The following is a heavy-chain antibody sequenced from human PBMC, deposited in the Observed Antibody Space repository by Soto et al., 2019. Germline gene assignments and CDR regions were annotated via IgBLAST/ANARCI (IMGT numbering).Heavy chain of an antibody. Sequence: ASQTLSLSWTVSGGSIGSYGLSRILKHPGKGLEWIGYIYYSGSTNYNPSLKSRVTISVDTSKNQFSLKLSSVTAADTAVYYCAIGIEGWYQGRYYYGMDVWGQGTTVTVSS. V-gene: IGHV4-59*01. CDR1: GGSIGSYG. J-gene: IGHJ6*02. D-gene: IGHD6-19*01. CDR2: IYYSGST. CDR3: AIGIEGWYQGRYYYGMDV.